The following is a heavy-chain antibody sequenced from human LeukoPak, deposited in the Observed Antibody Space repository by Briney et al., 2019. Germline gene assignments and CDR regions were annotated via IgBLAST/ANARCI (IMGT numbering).Heavy chain of an antibody. V-gene: IGHV3-30*03. CDR3: ARDLDGLLWFGELPDY. J-gene: IGHJ4*02. Sequence: PGGSLRLSCAASGFTLRSYGMAWVRQAPGKGLEWVAVISYDGSNKYYADSVKGRFTISRDNSKNTLYLQMNSLRAEDTAVYYCARDLDGLLWFGELPDYWGQGTLVTVSS. D-gene: IGHD3-10*01. CDR1: GFTLRSYG. CDR2: ISYDGSNK.